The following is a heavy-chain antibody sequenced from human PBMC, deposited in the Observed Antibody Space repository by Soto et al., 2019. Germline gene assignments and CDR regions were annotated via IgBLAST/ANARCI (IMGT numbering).Heavy chain of an antibody. CDR1: GDSVSSNSAA. CDR2: TYYRSKWYN. CDR3: ARGNYDSSGYILNWFDP. Sequence: SQTLSLTCAISGDSVSSNSAAWNWIRQSPSRGLEWLGRTYYRSKWYNDYAESVKSRISINPDTSKNQLSLQLNSVTPEDTAVYYCARGNYDSSGYILNWFDPWGQGTLVTVSS. D-gene: IGHD3-22*01. J-gene: IGHJ5*02. V-gene: IGHV6-1*01.